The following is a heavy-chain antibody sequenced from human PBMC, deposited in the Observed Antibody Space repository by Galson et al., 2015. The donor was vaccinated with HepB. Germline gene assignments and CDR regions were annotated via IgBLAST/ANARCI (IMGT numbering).Heavy chain of an antibody. CDR2: ITSRSNTI. CDR3: ARRRWGTNVPGYSYYYMDV. Sequence: SLRLSCAASGFTFSNSNMNWVRQAPGKGLEWISYITSRSNTIYYADSVKGRFTISRDNAKNSLFLQMNSLRDEDTAVYYCARRRWGTNVPGYSYYYMDVWGKGTTVIVSS. D-gene: IGHD2-2*01. J-gene: IGHJ6*03. V-gene: IGHV3-48*02. CDR1: GFTFSNSN.